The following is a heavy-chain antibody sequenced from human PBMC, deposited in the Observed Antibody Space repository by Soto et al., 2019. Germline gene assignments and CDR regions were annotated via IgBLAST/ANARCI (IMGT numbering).Heavy chain of an antibody. Sequence: QVQLVQSGAEVKKPGSSVKVSCKTSGGTFRTSAISWVRQAPGQGLEWMGGIMPVFPTADYAQKFQGRVTITADESTSTAYMVLSSLRSEATAVYYCARDKDRQQLGGNYYYIMDVWGQGTTVTVSS. CDR2: IMPVFPTA. V-gene: IGHV1-69*12. J-gene: IGHJ6*01. CDR3: ARDKDRQQLGGNYYYIMDV. D-gene: IGHD3-3*02. CDR1: GGTFRTSA.